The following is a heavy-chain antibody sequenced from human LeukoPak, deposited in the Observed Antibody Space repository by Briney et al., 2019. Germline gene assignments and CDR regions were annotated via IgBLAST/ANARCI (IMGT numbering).Heavy chain of an antibody. Sequence: GGSLRLSCAASGFTFSGYYMSWIRQAPGKGLEWVSYISSSGSTIYYADSVKGRFTISRDNAKNSLYLQMNSLRAEDTAVYYRAKTVRNWFDPWGQGTLVTVSS. CDR1: GFTFSGYY. CDR3: AKTVRNWFDP. J-gene: IGHJ5*02. CDR2: ISSSGSTI. V-gene: IGHV3-11*01. D-gene: IGHD4-11*01.